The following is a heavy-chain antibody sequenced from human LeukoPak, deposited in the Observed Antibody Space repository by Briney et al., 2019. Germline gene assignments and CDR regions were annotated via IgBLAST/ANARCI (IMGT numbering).Heavy chain of an antibody. D-gene: IGHD3-10*01. CDR3: AKVREYGSGSYYGMDV. Sequence: PGGSLRLSCAASGFAFSSYAMSWVRQAPGKGLEWVSAISGSGGSTYYADSVKGRFTISRDNSKNTLYLQMNSLRAEDTAVYYCAKVREYGSGSYYGMDVWGQGTTVTVSS. CDR2: ISGSGGST. CDR1: GFAFSSYA. V-gene: IGHV3-23*01. J-gene: IGHJ6*02.